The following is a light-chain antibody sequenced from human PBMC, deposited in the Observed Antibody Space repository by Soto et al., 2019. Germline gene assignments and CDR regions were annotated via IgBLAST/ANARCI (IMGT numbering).Light chain of an antibody. V-gene: IGKV4-1*01. Sequence: DIVMTQSPDSLAVSLGERATINCKSSQSVLYSSNNKNYLAWYQQRPGQPPKLLIYWASTRESGVTDRFSGSGSGTDFTLTITSLQADAVAVYYGQQDESTPPTFGQGTKLEIK. CDR2: WAS. CDR3: QQDESTPPT. CDR1: QSVLYSSNNKNY. J-gene: IGKJ2*01.